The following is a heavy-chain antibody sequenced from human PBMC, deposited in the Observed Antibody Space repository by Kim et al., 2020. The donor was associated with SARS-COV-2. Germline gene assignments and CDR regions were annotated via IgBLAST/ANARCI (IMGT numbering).Heavy chain of an antibody. J-gene: IGHJ4*02. CDR2: ICSGGSPI. D-gene: IGHD2-2*01. CDR3: ARRGSTSWTQFDY. Sequence: GGSLRLSCAASGFTFSDFCMTWIRQAPGKGLEWISKICSGGSPIYYAESVKGRFPISRDNGQNSLYLQMSSLRAEDTAVYYCARRGSTSWTQFDYWGQGILVTVSS. V-gene: IGHV3-11*01. CDR1: GFTFSDFC.